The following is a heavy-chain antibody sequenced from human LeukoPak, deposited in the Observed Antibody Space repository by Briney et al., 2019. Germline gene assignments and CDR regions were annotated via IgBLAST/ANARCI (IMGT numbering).Heavy chain of an antibody. CDR1: GFTFSNYA. J-gene: IGHJ4*02. CDR2: ISSNGVST. D-gene: IGHD3-10*01. Sequence: GGSLRLSCAASGFTFSNYAMHWVRQAPGKGLEYVSAISSNGVSTNYANFVKGRFTISRDNSKNTLFLQMNSLRAEDTAVYYCARGVIPYIPFDYWGQGTLVTVSS. CDR3: ARGVIPYIPFDY. V-gene: IGHV3-64*01.